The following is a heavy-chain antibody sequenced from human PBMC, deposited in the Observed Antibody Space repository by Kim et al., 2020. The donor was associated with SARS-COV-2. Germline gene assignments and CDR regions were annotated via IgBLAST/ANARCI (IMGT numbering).Heavy chain of an antibody. CDR2: IYYSGST. V-gene: IGHV4-39*07. Sequence: SETLSLTCTVSGGSISSSSYYWGWIRQPPGKGLEWIGSIYYSGSTYYNPSLKSRVTISVDTSKNQFSLKLSSVTAADTAVYYCARVGAARGVYWGQGTLVTVSS. D-gene: IGHD3-10*01. J-gene: IGHJ4*02. CDR1: GGSISSSSYY. CDR3: ARVGAARGVY.